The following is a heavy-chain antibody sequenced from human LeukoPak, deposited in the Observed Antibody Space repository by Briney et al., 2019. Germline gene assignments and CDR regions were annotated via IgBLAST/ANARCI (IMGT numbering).Heavy chain of an antibody. CDR2: INPNSGGT. Sequence: ASVKVSCKASGYTFTGYYMHWVRQAPGQGLEWMGWINPNSGGTNYAQKFQGRVTMTRDTSISTAYMELSRLRSDDTAVYYCARTTLETMAAGNFDCWGQGSLVTVSS. V-gene: IGHV1-2*02. CDR3: ARTTLETMAAGNFDC. CDR1: GYTFTGYY. J-gene: IGHJ4*02. D-gene: IGHD6-13*01.